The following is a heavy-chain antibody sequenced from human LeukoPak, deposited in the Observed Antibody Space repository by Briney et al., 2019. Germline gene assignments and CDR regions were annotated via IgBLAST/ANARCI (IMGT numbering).Heavy chain of an antibody. D-gene: IGHD3-16*01. V-gene: IGHV5-51*01. J-gene: IGHJ4*02. CDR3: ARHSCYDS. CDR1: GFTFSTYS. CDR2: IYAGDSST. Sequence: GESLKISCKGSGFTFSTYSLAWVRQMPGKGLEWMGVIYAGDSSTRYSPSFQGQATISVDKSISTAYLQWSSLKASDSAIYYCARHSCYDSWGQGTLVTVSS.